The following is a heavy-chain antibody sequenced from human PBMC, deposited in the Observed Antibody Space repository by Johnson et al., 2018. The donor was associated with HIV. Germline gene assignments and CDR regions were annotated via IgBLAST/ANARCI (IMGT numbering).Heavy chain of an antibody. CDR3: ARDLVVGDHSAPLTHAFDV. J-gene: IGHJ3*01. CDR1: GFSFDSHA. D-gene: IGHD1-26*01. CDR2: ISYSGSST. V-gene: IGHV3-23*04. Sequence: VQLVESGGGLVQPGGSLRLSCAASGFSFDSHAINWVRQAPGKGLQWVSAISYSGSSTYYADSVKGRFTISRDNSKNTLYLQMNSLRVEDTAVDYCARDLVVGDHSAPLTHAFDVWGQGTMVTVSS.